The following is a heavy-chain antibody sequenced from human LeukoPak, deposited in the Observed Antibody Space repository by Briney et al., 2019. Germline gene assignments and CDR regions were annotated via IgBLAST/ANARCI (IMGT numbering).Heavy chain of an antibody. CDR2: INPSGGST. V-gene: IGHV1-46*01. CDR1: GYTFTSYY. D-gene: IGHD3-3*01. CDR3: ARGRSITIFGVVIDAFDI. J-gene: IGHJ3*02. Sequence: ASVKVSCKASGYTFTSYYMHWVRQAPGQGLEWMGIINPSGGSTIYAQNLQGRVTMTADTSTITAHMELRSLRSDDTAVYYCARGRSITIFGVVIDAFDIWGQGTMVTVPS.